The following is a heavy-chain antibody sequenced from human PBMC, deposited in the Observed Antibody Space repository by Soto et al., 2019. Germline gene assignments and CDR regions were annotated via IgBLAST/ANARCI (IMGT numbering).Heavy chain of an antibody. D-gene: IGHD7-27*01. Sequence: QVQLVESGGGVVQPGRSLRLSCAASGFSFSISPMHWVRQAPGKGPEWVALISYDGTNKFYADSVKGRFTISRDKSKSTLYLQVDSLRPEDAAVYYCARDPKTSGGQHWAFNYFDSWGKGTLVTVAS. CDR1: GFSFSISP. J-gene: IGHJ4*02. V-gene: IGHV3-30-3*01. CDR3: ARDPKTSGGQHWAFNYFDS. CDR2: ISYDGTNK.